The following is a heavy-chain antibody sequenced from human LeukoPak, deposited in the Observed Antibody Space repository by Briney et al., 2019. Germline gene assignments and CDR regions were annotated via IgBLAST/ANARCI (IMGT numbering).Heavy chain of an antibody. J-gene: IGHJ4*02. Sequence: PGGSLRLSCAASGFTFSDYAMNWVRQAPGRGLEWVSSISPSSHAIFDADSVKGRFTIFRDNAENSLFLQMNSLRAQDTAVYYCSRGYRENGFDFWGQGTLVTVSS. V-gene: IGHV3-21*01. CDR1: GFTFSDYA. CDR2: ISPSSHAI. CDR3: SRGYRENGFDF. D-gene: IGHD1-1*01.